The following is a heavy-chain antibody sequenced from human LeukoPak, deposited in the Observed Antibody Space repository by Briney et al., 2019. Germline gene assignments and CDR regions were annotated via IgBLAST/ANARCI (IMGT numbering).Heavy chain of an antibody. Sequence: GGSLRLSCAASGFTFSSYGMHWVRRAPGKGLEWVAVISYDGSNKYYADSVKGRFTISRGNSKNTLYLQMNSLRAEDTAVYYCAKDGAYSSSWYHYFDYWGQGTLVTVSS. CDR1: GFTFSSYG. CDR2: ISYDGSNK. CDR3: AKDGAYSSSWYHYFDY. J-gene: IGHJ4*02. D-gene: IGHD6-13*01. V-gene: IGHV3-30*18.